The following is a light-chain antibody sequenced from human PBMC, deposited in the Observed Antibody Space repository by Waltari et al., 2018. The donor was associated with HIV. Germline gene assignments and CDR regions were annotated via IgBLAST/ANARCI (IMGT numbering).Light chain of an antibody. CDR2: GNN. CDR3: QSYDSRLRAVV. J-gene: IGLJ2*01. V-gene: IGLV1-40*01. Sequence: QSVLTQPPSVSGAPGQRVTISCTGSSSHPGAGYDVHWYQQLPGTAPKLLIYGNNNRPSGVPDRFSGSKSGTSVSLAITGLQAEDEADYFCQSYDSRLRAVVFGGGTKLTVL. CDR1: SSHPGAGYD.